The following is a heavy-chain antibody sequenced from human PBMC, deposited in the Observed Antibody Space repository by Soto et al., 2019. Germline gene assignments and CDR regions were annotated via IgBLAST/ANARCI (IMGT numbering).Heavy chain of an antibody. CDR1: GFTCSRDG. J-gene: IGHJ4*02. V-gene: IGHV3-23*01. Sequence: PXGALILSCPAAGFTCSRDGMSWVRQAPGKGLEWVSLITDNGGSTYYADSVKGRFTISRDNTKNTLFLQMNSLRAEDTAVYYCAKERATTTAFDYWGQGTLVTVSS. CDR2: ITDNGGST. D-gene: IGHD4-17*01. CDR3: AKERATTTAFDY.